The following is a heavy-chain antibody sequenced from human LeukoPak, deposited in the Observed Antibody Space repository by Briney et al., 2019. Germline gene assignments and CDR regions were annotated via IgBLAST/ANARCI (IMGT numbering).Heavy chain of an antibody. CDR2: IYYSGST. V-gene: IGHV4-59*12. D-gene: IGHD3-9*01. CDR3: ARGPTLDPYFDY. CDR1: GGSISSYY. J-gene: IGHJ4*02. Sequence: SETLSLTCTVSGGSISSYYWSWIRQPPGKGLEWIGYIYYSGSTNYNPSLKSRVTMSVDTSKNQFSLKLSSVTAADTAVYYCARGPTLDPYFDYWGQGTLVTVSS.